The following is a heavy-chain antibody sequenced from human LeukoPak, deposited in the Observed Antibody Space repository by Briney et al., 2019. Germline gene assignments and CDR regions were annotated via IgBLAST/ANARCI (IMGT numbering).Heavy chain of an antibody. CDR1: GFTFSSYA. CDR2: IWFDGSNK. CDR3: ARDRLGLYYFDY. Sequence: GGSLRLSCAASGFTFSSYAMSWVRQAPGKGLEWVAVIWFDGSNKYYADSVKGRFTISRGNSKNTLYLQMSSLRAEDTAVYYCARDRLGLYYFDYWGQGTLVTVSS. V-gene: IGHV3-33*08. J-gene: IGHJ4*02. D-gene: IGHD4/OR15-4a*01.